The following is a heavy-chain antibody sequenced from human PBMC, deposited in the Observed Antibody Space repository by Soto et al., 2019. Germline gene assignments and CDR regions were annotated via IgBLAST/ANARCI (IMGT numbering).Heavy chain of an antibody. J-gene: IGHJ6*02. CDR2: IYPGDSDT. Sequence: DSMKISCTGSGYSFTRCWIGWVRQMPGKGLEWMGIIYPGDSDTRYIPSFQGQVTISADKSISTAYLQWSSLKASDTAMYYCARQTGSYGMDVWGQGTTVTVSS. CDR3: ARQTGSYGMDV. V-gene: IGHV5-51*01. CDR1: GYSFTRCW.